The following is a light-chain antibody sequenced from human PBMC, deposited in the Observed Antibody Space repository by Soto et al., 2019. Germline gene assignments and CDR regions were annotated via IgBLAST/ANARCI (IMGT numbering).Light chain of an antibody. Sequence: EIVMTQSPATLSVSPGERATLSCRASQGVTNNLAWYQQKPDQAPRLLIYGASTRATGIPARFSGSGSGTEFTLTISSLQSEDFAVYYCQQYNNWPRTFGQGTKVEIK. CDR2: GAS. CDR1: QGVTNN. CDR3: QQYNNWPRT. V-gene: IGKV3-15*01. J-gene: IGKJ1*01.